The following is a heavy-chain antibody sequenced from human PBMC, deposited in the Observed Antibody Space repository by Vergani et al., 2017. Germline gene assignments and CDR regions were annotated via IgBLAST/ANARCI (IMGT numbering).Heavy chain of an antibody. CDR3: ARKKDYYIHV. Sequence: QVQLQESGPGLVKASQTLSLTCSVSGAYVGSGGYYWSWVRQRPGMGLDWIGYIYYSGTTYYNPSLESRLTISLDTSENHLSLKLNSVTAADTAVYYCARKKDYYIHVWGKGATVTVS. CDR1: GAYVGSGGYY. V-gene: IGHV4-31*03. J-gene: IGHJ6*03. CDR2: IYYSGTT.